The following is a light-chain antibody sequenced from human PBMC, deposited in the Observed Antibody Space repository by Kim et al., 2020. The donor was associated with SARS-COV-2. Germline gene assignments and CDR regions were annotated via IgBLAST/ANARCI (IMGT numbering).Light chain of an antibody. CDR1: SLITYK. J-gene: IGLJ2*01. V-gene: IGLV3-19*01. CDR3: NSRYGSGNHLA. CDR2: GKN. Sequence: ALGQTGRITCRGDSLITYKTSWYQQKPGQAPVLVIYGKNNGPSGIPDRFSGSSSGNTASLTIIGAQAEDEADYYCNSRYGSGNHLAFGGGTQLTVL.